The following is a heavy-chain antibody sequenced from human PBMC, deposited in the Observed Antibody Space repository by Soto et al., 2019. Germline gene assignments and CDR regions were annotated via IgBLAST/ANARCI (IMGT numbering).Heavy chain of an antibody. D-gene: IGHD2-15*01. CDR3: ARDSGGSNAFDI. J-gene: IGHJ3*02. Sequence: QVQLQESGPGLVKPSETLSLTCTVSGGSVSSGSYYWSWIRQPPGKGLEWIGYIYYSGSTNYNPSRKSRVTISVDTSKNPFSLKLSSVTAADTAVYYCARDSGGSNAFDIWGQGTMVTVSS. CDR2: IYYSGST. CDR1: GGSVSSGSYY. V-gene: IGHV4-61*01.